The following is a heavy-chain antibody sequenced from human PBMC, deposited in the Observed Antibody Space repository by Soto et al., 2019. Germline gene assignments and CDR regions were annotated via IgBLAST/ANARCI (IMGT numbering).Heavy chain of an antibody. Sequence: QVQLQESGPGLVKPSQTLSLTCTVSGGSNIRDGYYWSWIRPHPGKGLEWIAYISYSGSSYSNPSLKSRVTISADTSKNQFSLRLTSVTAADTAVYFCARATPAGSADFWGQGTLVTVSS. CDR2: ISYSGSS. D-gene: IGHD2-2*01. CDR1: GGSNIRDGYY. J-gene: IGHJ4*02. CDR3: ARATPAGSADF. V-gene: IGHV4-31*03.